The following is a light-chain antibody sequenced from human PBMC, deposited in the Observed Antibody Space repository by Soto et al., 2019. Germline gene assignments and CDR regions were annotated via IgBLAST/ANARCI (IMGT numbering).Light chain of an antibody. J-gene: IGKJ2*01. Sequence: EIVLTQSPGTLSLAPGERATLSCRASEFLSSSYLVWYQQKPGQAPRLLIYAASRRATGIPDRFSGSGSATEYTLTINTLEPEDFAVYYCQHQGTFGQGTKFEIK. CDR3: QHQGT. CDR1: EFLSSSY. V-gene: IGKV3-20*01. CDR2: AAS.